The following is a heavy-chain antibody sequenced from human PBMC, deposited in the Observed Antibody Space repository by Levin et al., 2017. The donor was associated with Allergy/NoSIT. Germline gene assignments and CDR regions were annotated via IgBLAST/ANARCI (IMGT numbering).Heavy chain of an antibody. Sequence: PSQTLSLTCAVYGGSFSDYYWTWLRQPPGKGLEWIGEINHSGSANYNPSLQSRLTISVDTSKNQFSLELKSVTAADTAIYYCARVFDTNARYLSYWGRGTPVTVSS. CDR2: INHSGSA. D-gene: IGHD1-14*01. CDR1: GGSFSDYY. J-gene: IGHJ4*02. CDR3: ARVFDTNARYLSY. V-gene: IGHV4-34*01.